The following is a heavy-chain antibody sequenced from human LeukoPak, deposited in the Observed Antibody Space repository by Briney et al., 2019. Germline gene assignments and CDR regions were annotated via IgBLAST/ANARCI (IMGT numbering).Heavy chain of an antibody. V-gene: IGHV4-34*01. Sequence: SETLSLTCAVYGESFSGYYWSWIRQPPGKGLEWIGEINHSGSTNYNPSLKSRVTISVDTSKNQFSLKLSSVTAADTVVYYCATSGGTLGPTNYFAYWGQGTLVTVSS. D-gene: IGHD3-16*01. CDR1: GESFSGYY. CDR2: INHSGST. J-gene: IGHJ4*02. CDR3: ATSGGTLGPTNYFAY.